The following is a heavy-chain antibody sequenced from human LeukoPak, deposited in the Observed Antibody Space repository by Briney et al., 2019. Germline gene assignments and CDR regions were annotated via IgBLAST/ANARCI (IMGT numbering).Heavy chain of an antibody. CDR3: ARHAPGMSFDY. V-gene: IGHV4-59*01. J-gene: IGHJ4*02. CDR1: GGSITNYY. D-gene: IGHD1-14*01. CDR2: VYYTGST. Sequence: SETLPLTCTVSGGSITNYYWTWIRQPPGNGLEWIGYVYYTGSTNYNSSLKSRVTISVDTSENQFSLKLSSVTAADTAVYYCARHAPGMSFDYWGQGTLVTVSS.